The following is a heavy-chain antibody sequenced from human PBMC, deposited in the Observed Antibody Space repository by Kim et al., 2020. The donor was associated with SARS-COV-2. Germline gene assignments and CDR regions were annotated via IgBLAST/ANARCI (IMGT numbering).Heavy chain of an antibody. CDR3: ARAVLKRYFDWLLSGAGDY. CDR2: ISSSGSTI. Sequence: GGSLRLSCAASGFTFSSYEMNWDRQAPGKGLEWVSYISSSGSTIYYADSVKGRFTISRDNAKNSLYLQMNSLRAEDTAVYYCARAVLKRYFDWLLSGAGDYWGQGTLVTVSS. CDR1: GFTFSSYE. V-gene: IGHV3-48*03. J-gene: IGHJ4*02. D-gene: IGHD3-9*01.